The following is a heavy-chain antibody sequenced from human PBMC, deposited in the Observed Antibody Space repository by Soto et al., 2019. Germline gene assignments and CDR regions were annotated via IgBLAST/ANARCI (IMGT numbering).Heavy chain of an antibody. V-gene: IGHV1-69*01. Sequence: QVQLVQSGAEVKKPGSSVKVSCKASGGTFSSYAISWVRQAPGQGLEWMGGIIPIFGTANYAQKFQGRVTITADESTSTAYMELSSLRSEDTAVYYCARDISDDFWSGHAYYYYGMDVWGQVTTVTVSS. CDR2: IIPIFGTA. J-gene: IGHJ6*02. CDR1: GGTFSSYA. D-gene: IGHD3-3*01. CDR3: ARDISDDFWSGHAYYYYGMDV.